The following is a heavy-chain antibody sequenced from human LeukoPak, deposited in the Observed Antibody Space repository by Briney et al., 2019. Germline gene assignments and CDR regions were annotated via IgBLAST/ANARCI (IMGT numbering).Heavy chain of an antibody. J-gene: IGHJ4*02. Sequence: GGSLRLSCAASGFTFSSYWMSWVHQAPGKGLEWVANIKQDGSGKYYVDSVKGRFTISRDNAKNSMYLQMNSLRADDTAVYYCARGRSYDSRATNGYWGQGTLVTVSS. D-gene: IGHD3-22*01. CDR3: ARGRSYDSRATNGY. CDR2: IKQDGSGK. V-gene: IGHV3-7*01. CDR1: GFTFSSYW.